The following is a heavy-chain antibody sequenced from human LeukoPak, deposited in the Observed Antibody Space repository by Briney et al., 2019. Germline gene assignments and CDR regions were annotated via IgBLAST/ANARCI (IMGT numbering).Heavy chain of an antibody. CDR2: IYHSGTT. Sequence: SGTLSLTCAVSGAFITNSHWWSWARPPPGKGLEWIGEIYHSGTTNYNPSLKSRVTMSVDKSKNQFSLKLSSVNAADTAVYYCATYFYGEYGSYYFDYWGQGTLVTVSS. CDR1: GAFITNSHW. CDR3: ATYFYGEYGSYYFDY. V-gene: IGHV4-4*02. D-gene: IGHD4-17*01. J-gene: IGHJ4*02.